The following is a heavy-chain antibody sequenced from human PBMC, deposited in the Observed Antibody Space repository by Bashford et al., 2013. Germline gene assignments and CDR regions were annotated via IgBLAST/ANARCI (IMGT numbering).Heavy chain of an antibody. CDR1: GFTFSAYE. CDR3: TRGTPRPTSSAPRSRGFDL. Sequence: GGPLRPLLCQASGFTFSAYEMCWVRQAPGKGLEWLSYIGRSGTSIYYADSVKGRFTISRDNSKNTLYLEVDSLRAEDTAVYYCTRGTPRPTSSAPRSRGFDLWGPRGQWSPVSS. V-gene: IGHV3-48*03. CDR2: IGRSGTSI. D-gene: IGHD2-15*01. J-gene: IGHJ3*01.